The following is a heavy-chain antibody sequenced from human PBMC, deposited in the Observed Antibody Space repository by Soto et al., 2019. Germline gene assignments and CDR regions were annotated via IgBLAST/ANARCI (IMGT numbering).Heavy chain of an antibody. Sequence: SETLSLTCTVSGGSISSSSYYWGWIRQPPGKGLEWIGSIYYSGSTYYNPSLKSRVTISVDTSKNQFSLKLSSVTAADTAVYYCARSYSSGWYLFDYWGQGTLVTVSS. V-gene: IGHV4-39*01. D-gene: IGHD6-19*01. J-gene: IGHJ4*02. CDR3: ARSYSSGWYLFDY. CDR2: IYYSGST. CDR1: GGSISSSSYY.